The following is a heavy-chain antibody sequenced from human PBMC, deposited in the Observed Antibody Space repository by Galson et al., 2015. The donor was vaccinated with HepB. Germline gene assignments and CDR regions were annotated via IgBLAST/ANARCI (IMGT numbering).Heavy chain of an antibody. D-gene: IGHD3-22*01. V-gene: IGHV3-30*04. Sequence: SLRLSCAASGFTFSSYAMHWVRQAPGKGLEWVAVISYDGSNKYYADSVKGRFTISRDNSKNTLYLQMNSLRAEDTAVYYCAKDWDYYDSSGYSHFDYWGQGTLVTVSS. J-gene: IGHJ4*02. CDR2: ISYDGSNK. CDR1: GFTFSSYA. CDR3: AKDWDYYDSSGYSHFDY.